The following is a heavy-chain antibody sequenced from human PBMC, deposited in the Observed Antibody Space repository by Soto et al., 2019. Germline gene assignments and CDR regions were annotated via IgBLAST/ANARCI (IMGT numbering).Heavy chain of an antibody. CDR3: ARVGISGQRNAMVV. D-gene: IGHD1-26*01. CDR1: GFTFSSYW. Sequence: EVQLVESGGGLVQPGGSLRLSCAASGFTFSSYWMHWVRQAPGKGLVWVSSIESDGSSTNYAESVKGRFTISRDSAKNTLYLQMNSLRDEDTDVYYCARVGISGQRNAMVVWGQGTTVTVSS. J-gene: IGHJ6*02. CDR2: IESDGSST. V-gene: IGHV3-74*01.